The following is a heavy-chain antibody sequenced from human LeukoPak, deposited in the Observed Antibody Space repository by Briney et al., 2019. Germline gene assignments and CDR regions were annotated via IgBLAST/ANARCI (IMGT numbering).Heavy chain of an antibody. V-gene: IGHV3-23*01. Sequence: GGSLRLSWAASGFPFSTYSMSWIRQAPGKGLQWVSSISGNGGSTYFADSVKGRFTISRDNSKSTLYLQMNSLRADDTAVYYCAKGGQNYDFWRFDYWGQGTVVTVSS. CDR2: ISGNGGST. CDR3: AKGGQNYDFWRFDY. D-gene: IGHD3-3*01. CDR1: GFPFSTYS. J-gene: IGHJ4*02.